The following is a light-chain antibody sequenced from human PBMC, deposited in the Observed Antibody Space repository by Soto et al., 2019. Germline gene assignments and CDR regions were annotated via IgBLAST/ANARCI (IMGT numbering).Light chain of an antibody. V-gene: IGKV1-12*01. Sequence: DIQMTQSPSSVSASIGDRVTISCRASQSIDKWLVWYQQKPGKAPKLLIYAASSLQSGVPSRFSGSGYGTDFTLTSSSLQPEDFATYYCQQADSFPLSFGGGTKVEI. CDR1: QSIDKW. CDR2: AAS. CDR3: QQADSFPLS. J-gene: IGKJ4*01.